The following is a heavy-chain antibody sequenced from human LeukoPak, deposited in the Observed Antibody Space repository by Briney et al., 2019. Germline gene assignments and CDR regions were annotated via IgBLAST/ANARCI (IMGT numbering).Heavy chain of an antibody. V-gene: IGHV4-30-2*01. CDR1: GGSISSGGYY. J-gene: IGHJ5*02. CDR2: IYHSGST. D-gene: IGHD2-15*01. Sequence: SETLSLTCTVSGGSISSGGYYWSWIRQPPGKGLEWIGYIYHSGSTYYNPSLKSRVTISVDRSKNQFSLKLSSVTAADTAVYYCARDGYCSGGSCFNWFDPWGQGTLVTVSS. CDR3: ARDGYCSGGSCFNWFDP.